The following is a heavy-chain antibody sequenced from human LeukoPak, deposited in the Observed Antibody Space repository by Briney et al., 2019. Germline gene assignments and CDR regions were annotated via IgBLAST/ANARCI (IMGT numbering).Heavy chain of an antibody. Sequence: QPGGSLRHSCAASGFTVSNNYMSWVRQAPGKGLEWVSVIYSGGSTYYADSVKGRFTISRDNSKNTLYLQMNSLRAEDTAVYYCAREEGPLDYWGQGTLVTVSS. V-gene: IGHV3-66*01. CDR2: IYSGGST. CDR1: GFTVSNNY. J-gene: IGHJ4*02. CDR3: AREEGPLDY.